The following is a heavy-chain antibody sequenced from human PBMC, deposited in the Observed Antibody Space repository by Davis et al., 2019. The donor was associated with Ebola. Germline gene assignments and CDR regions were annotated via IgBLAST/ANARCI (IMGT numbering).Heavy chain of an antibody. CDR1: GDSVSSNTAA. J-gene: IGHJ4*02. CDR3: TKGRDGYNKLFDY. D-gene: IGHD5-24*01. CDR2: THYRSKWHF. V-gene: IGHV6-1*01. Sequence: PSETLSLTCAISGDSVSSNTAAWNWIRQSPSRGLEWLGRTHYRSKWHFDYAVSVKSRITINSDTSKNQFSLQLNSVTPEDTAVYYCTKGRDGYNKLFDYWGQGTLVTVSS.